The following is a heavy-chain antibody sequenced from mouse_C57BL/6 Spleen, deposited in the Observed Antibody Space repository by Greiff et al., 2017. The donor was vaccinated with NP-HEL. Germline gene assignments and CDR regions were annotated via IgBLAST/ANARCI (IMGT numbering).Heavy chain of an antibody. CDR3: ARGWDFYYAMDY. CDR1: GYTFTSYW. Sequence: VQLKQPGAELVKPGASVKLSCKASGYTFTSYWMHWVKQRPGQGLEWIGMIHPNSGSTNYNEKFKSKATLTVDKSSSTAYMQLSSLTSEDSAVYYCARGWDFYYAMDYWGQGTSVTVSS. CDR2: IHPNSGST. D-gene: IGHD4-1*01. V-gene: IGHV1-64*01. J-gene: IGHJ4*01.